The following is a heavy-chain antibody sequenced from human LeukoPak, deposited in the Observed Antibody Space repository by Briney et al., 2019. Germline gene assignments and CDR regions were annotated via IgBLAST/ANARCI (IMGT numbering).Heavy chain of an antibody. D-gene: IGHD3-22*01. CDR2: IYYTGTT. CDR3: ARVAVVITITRFDY. J-gene: IGHJ4*02. V-gene: IGHV4-39*07. Sequence: SETLSLTCTVSGVSISTSRDYCGWIRHPPGKGLEWIGNIYYTGTTYYNASLESRVTISLDTSKNQFFLKLNSVTAADTAVYYCARVAVVITITRFDYWGQGTLVTVSS. CDR1: GVSISTSRDY.